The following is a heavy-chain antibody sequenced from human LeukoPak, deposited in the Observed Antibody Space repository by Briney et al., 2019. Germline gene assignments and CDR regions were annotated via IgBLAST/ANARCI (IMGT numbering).Heavy chain of an antibody. Sequence: SETLSLTCAVYGGSFSGYYWSWIRQPPGKGLEWIGEINHSGSTNYNPSLKSPVTISVDTSKNQFSLKLSSVTAADTAVYYCARVPRGSSPIDYWGQGTLVTVSS. CDR3: ARVPRGSSPIDY. CDR2: INHSGST. CDR1: GGSFSGYY. V-gene: IGHV4-34*01. J-gene: IGHJ4*02. D-gene: IGHD6-6*01.